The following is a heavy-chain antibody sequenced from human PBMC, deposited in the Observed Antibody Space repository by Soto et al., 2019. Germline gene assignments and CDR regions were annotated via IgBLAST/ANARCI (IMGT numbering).Heavy chain of an antibody. CDR3: AKDSVGLGYCSSTSCPRYYYYMDV. Sequence: GGSLRLSRAASGFTFSSYAMSCVRQAPGKGLEWVSAISGSGGSTYYADSVKGRFTISRDNSKNTLYLQMNSLRAEDTAVYYCAKDSVGLGYCSSTSCPRYYYYMDVWGKGTTVTVSS. CDR1: GFTFSSYA. V-gene: IGHV3-23*01. CDR2: ISGSGGST. J-gene: IGHJ6*03. D-gene: IGHD2-2*01.